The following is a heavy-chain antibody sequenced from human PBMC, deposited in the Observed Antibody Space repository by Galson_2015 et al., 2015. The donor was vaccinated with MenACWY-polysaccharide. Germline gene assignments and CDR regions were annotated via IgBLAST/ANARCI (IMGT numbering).Heavy chain of an antibody. CDR2: INRDGSNT. CDR1: GFTFTTHW. J-gene: IGHJ4*02. CDR3: ARGNSSSN. V-gene: IGHV3-74*01. Sequence: SLRLSCAASGFTFTTHWMPWVRQAPGKGLMWVSRINRDGSNTDYADSVKGRFTISRDNAKNTLFLQMNSLRAEDTAVYYCARGNSSSNWGQGTLVTVSS. D-gene: IGHD4-23*01.